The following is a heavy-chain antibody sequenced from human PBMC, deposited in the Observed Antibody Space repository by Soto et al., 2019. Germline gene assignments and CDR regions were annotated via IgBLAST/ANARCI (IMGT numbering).Heavy chain of an antibody. CDR1: GGSISSSSYY. V-gene: IGHV4-39*01. Sequence: QLQLQESGPGLVKPSETLSLTCTVSGGSISSSSYYWGWIGQPPGKGREWIGSIYYSGSTYYNPSHNSRVTISVDTSKNQFSMKLSSVTAADTAVYYCARQIAAALPLMSFDPWGQGTLVTVSS. CDR2: IYYSGST. CDR3: ARQIAAALPLMSFDP. D-gene: IGHD6-13*01. J-gene: IGHJ5*02.